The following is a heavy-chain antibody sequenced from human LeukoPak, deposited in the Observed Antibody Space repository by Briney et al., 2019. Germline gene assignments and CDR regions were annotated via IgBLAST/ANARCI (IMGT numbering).Heavy chain of an antibody. CDR2: IIPIFGTA. J-gene: IGHJ2*01. CDR1: GGTFSSYA. V-gene: IGHV1-69*06. Sequence: ASVKVSCKASGGTFSSYAISWVRQAPGQGLEWMGGIIPIFGTANYAQKFQGRVTITADKSTSTAYMELSSLRSEDTAVYYCARGPIVGARARYFDLWGRGTLVTVSS. D-gene: IGHD1-26*01. CDR3: ARGPIVGARARYFDL.